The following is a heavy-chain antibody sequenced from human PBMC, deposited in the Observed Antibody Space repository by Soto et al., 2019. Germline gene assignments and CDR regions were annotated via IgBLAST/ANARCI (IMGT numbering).Heavy chain of an antibody. J-gene: IGHJ4*02. CDR2: ISSGSKTI. D-gene: IGHD3-9*01. CDR1: GFTFSGYS. CDR3: AREDILGTRSFDY. Sequence: PGGSLRLSCAASGFTFSGYSVNWVRQAPGKGLEWVSYISSGSKTIYYADSVKGRFTVSRGTARNSQYLQMSSLRDEDTAVYYCAREDILGTRSFDYWGQGTLVTVSS. V-gene: IGHV3-48*02.